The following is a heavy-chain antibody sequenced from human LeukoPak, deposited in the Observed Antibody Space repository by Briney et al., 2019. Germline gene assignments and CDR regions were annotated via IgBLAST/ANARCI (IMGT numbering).Heavy chain of an antibody. CDR1: GGTFSSYA. CDR2: MNPNSGNT. J-gene: IGHJ4*02. V-gene: IGHV1-8*02. CDR3: ARVDEYCSGGSCYFDY. D-gene: IGHD2-15*01. Sequence: ASVKVSCKASGGTFSSYAINWVRQATGQGLEWMGWMNPNSGNTGYAQKFQGRVTMTRNTSISTAYMELSSLRSEDTAVYYCARVDEYCSGGSCYFDYWGQGTLVTVSS.